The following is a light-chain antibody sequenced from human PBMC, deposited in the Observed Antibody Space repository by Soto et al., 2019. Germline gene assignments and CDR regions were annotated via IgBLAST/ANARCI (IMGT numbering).Light chain of an antibody. CDR3: ATWDASLQSWV. V-gene: IGLV1-44*01. Sequence: QAVVTQPPSVSGTPGQRVTISCSGSSSNIGSHLVNWYQQVPGTAPRLLIYTNNQRPSGVPDRFSDSKSGTSASLAISGLQSEDEAHYYCATWDASLQSWVFSGGTKVTVL. CDR1: SSNIGSHL. CDR2: TNN. J-gene: IGLJ3*02.